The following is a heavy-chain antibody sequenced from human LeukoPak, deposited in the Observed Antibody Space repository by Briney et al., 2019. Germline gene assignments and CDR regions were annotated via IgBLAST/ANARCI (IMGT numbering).Heavy chain of an antibody. CDR1: GGTFSSYT. D-gene: IGHD4-17*01. Sequence: ASVKVSCKASGGTFSSYTISWVRQAPGQGLEWMGRIIPILGIANYAQKFQGRVTITADKSTSTAYMELRSLTSDDTAVYYCARGGGRYGDAFDIWGQGTMVTVSS. CDR3: ARGGGRYGDAFDI. V-gene: IGHV1-69*02. CDR2: IIPILGIA. J-gene: IGHJ3*02.